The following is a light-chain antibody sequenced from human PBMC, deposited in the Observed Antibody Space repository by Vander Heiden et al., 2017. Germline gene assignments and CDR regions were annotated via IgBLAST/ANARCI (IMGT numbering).Light chain of an antibody. CDR2: DAS. CDR1: QIVRSY. Sequence: ESVLPQSPASMSMSTREGATLSSRASQIVRSYLAWYQQKPGQAPMLLIYDASSRATGIPARCSAYGSQTGFTLTISSLEPEDFALYYCQQRRGAFGQGTRLEIK. J-gene: IGKJ5*01. CDR3: QQRRGA. V-gene: IGKV3-11*01.